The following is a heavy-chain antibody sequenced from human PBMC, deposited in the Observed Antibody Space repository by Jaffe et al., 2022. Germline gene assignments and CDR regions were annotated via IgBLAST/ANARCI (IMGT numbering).Heavy chain of an antibody. CDR2: IRHSGTT. Sequence: QVQLRESGPGLVKPSETLSLTCVVSGFSIPSRYYWAWIRQPPGGTMEWIGAIRHSGTTYYNPSLKSRVTMSVDTSNNQFSLRLNSVTAADTALYYCARHQSYSTTWDDAFDVWGRGTMVTVSS. CDR1: GFSIPSRYY. CDR3: ARHQSYSTTWDDAFDV. D-gene: IGHD1-26*01. V-gene: IGHV4-38-2*01. J-gene: IGHJ3*01.